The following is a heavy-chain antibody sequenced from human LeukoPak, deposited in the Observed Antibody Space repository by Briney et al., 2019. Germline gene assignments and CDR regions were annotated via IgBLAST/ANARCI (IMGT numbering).Heavy chain of an antibody. CDR2: IKQDGSEK. V-gene: IGHV3-7*01. Sequence: GGSLRLSCAASGFTFSTYWMNWVRQAPGKWLEWVANIKQDGSEKYYVDSVKGRFTISRDNAKNSLYLQMNSLRADDTAVYYCARDRSTDFWSGYYTNYFDYWGQGTLVTVSS. CDR1: GFTFSTYW. J-gene: IGHJ4*02. CDR3: ARDRSTDFWSGYYTNYFDY. D-gene: IGHD3-3*01.